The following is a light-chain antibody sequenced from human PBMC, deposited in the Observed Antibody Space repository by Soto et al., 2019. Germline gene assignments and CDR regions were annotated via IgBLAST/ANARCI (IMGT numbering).Light chain of an antibody. J-gene: IGKJ2*01. Sequence: EIELTQSPSSLSVSVGDRATLSCRASQSINSNLAWFQQRPGQAPRLLIHTASTSPTGVPPRFSGSGSGTEFTLTISSLQSEDFAVYYCQQYNNWPPPYTFGQGTKLEI. CDR3: QQYNNWPPPYT. CDR1: QSINSN. CDR2: TAS. V-gene: IGKV3-15*01.